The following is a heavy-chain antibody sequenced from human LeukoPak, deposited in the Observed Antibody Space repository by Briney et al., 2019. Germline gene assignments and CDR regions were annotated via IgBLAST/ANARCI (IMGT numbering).Heavy chain of an antibody. V-gene: IGHV4-59*08. D-gene: IGHD3-3*01. CDR2: IYYSGST. CDR3: ARTTIFGVVIIDFDY. J-gene: IGHJ4*02. CDR1: GGSISSYY. Sequence: SETLSLTCTVSGGSISSYYWSWIRQPPGKGLEWIGYIYYSGSTNYNPSLKSRVTISVDTSKNQFSLKLSSVTAADTAVYYCARTTIFGVVIIDFDYWGQGTLVTVSS.